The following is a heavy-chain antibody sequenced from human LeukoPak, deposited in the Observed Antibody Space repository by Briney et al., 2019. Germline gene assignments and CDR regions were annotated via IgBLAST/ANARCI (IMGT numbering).Heavy chain of an antibody. D-gene: IGHD6-19*01. CDR1: GFTFSNYV. V-gene: IGHV3-23*01. CDR2: ISGSGDST. Sequence: GGSLRLSCAASGFTFSNYVMNWVRQAPGKGLEWASGISGSGDSTYYADSVKGRFTISRDNSKNTLFLQMNSLRAVDTAAYYCAKVRAPSGWFNSDYWGQGTLVTVSS. CDR3: AKVRAPSGWFNSDY. J-gene: IGHJ4*02.